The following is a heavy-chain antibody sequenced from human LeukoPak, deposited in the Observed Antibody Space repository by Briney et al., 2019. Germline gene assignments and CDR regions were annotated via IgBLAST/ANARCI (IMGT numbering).Heavy chain of an antibody. V-gene: IGHV3-23*01. J-gene: IGHJ4*02. D-gene: IGHD3-10*02. CDR2: XSASADNI. Sequence: PGGSLRLSCAASGFMFRSSSMSWVRQVPGKGLXXXXXXSASADNIYYADSVKGRFTISRDNSKNTLFLQMNSLRAEDTAIYYCAKRPAAVRGVIPYVDYWGQGTLVTVSS. CDR1: GFMFRSSS. CDR3: AKRPAAVRGVIPYVDY.